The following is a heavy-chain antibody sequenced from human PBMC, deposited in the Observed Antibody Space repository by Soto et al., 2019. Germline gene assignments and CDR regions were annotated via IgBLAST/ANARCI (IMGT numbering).Heavy chain of an antibody. Sequence: EVQLVESGGGLVQPGGSLRLSCAASGFTFSSYWMSWVRQAPGKGLEWVANIKQDGSEKYYGDSVKGRFTISRGNAKNSLYLQMNSLRAEDTAVYYCARGGPVGYFDWLLGGYYFDYWGQGTLVTVSS. CDR2: IKQDGSEK. D-gene: IGHD3-9*01. CDR3: ARGGPVGYFDWLLGGYYFDY. CDR1: GFTFSSYW. J-gene: IGHJ4*02. V-gene: IGHV3-7*05.